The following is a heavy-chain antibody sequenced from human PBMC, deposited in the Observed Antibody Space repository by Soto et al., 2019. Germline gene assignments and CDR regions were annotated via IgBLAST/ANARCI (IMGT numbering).Heavy chain of an antibody. D-gene: IGHD1-7*01. CDR1: GYTFTNND. CDR2: MNTNTNTT. CDR3: AREGVETTSLWLAP. Sequence: ASVKVSCKASGYTFTNNDINWVRQAPGQGLEWIGWMNTNTNTTDSAEVFEGRVSLTWDTSISTAYMQLKRLKIDDTAENYCAREGVETTSLWLAPWGQGTLVTVAS. J-gene: IGHJ5*02. V-gene: IGHV1-8*01.